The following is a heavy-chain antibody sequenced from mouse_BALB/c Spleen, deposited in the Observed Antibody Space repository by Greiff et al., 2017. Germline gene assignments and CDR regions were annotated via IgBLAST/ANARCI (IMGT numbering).Heavy chain of an antibody. D-gene: IGHD1-1*01. CDR2: INPGSGGT. Sequence: QVQLQQSGAELVRPGTSVKVSCKASGYAFTNYLIEWVKQRPGQGLEWIGVINPGSGGTNYNEKFKGKATLTADKSSSTAYMQLSSLTSDDSAVYFCARYGSSSRYFDVWGAGTTVTVSS. CDR1: GYAFTNYL. J-gene: IGHJ1*01. V-gene: IGHV1-54*01. CDR3: ARYGSSSRYFDV.